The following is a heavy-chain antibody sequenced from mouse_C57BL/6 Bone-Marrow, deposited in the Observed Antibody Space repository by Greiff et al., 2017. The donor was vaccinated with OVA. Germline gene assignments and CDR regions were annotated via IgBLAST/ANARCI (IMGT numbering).Heavy chain of an antibody. CDR2: IRSKSNNYAT. V-gene: IGHV10-1*01. CDR3: VSQEAY. CDR1: GFSFNTYA. Sequence: EVKLVESGGGLVQPKGSLKLSCAASGFSFNTYAMHWVRQAPGKGLEWVARIRSKSNNYATYYAVTVKDRFTISRDDSDSMLYLQMNNVKTEDTAMYYCVSQEAYWGQGTLVTVSA. J-gene: IGHJ3*01.